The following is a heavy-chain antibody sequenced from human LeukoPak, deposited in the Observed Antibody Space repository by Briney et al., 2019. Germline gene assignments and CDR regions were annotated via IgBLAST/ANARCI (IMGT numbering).Heavy chain of an antibody. V-gene: IGHV1-8*02. CDR1: GYTFTNYD. J-gene: IGHJ5*02. Sequence: ASVKVSCKASGYTFTNYDTNWVRQATGQGLEWMGWMNPNSGNTGYAQKFQGRVTMTRNTSISTAYMELSSLRSEDTAVYYCARAGSPALLRARRRDWFDPWGQGTLVTVSS. CDR3: ARAGSPALLRARRRDWFDP. CDR2: MNPNSGNT. D-gene: IGHD3-10*01.